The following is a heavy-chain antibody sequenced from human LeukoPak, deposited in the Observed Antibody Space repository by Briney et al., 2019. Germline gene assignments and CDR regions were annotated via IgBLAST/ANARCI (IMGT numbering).Heavy chain of an antibody. D-gene: IGHD3-16*01. CDR1: GFILSSYW. V-gene: IGHV3-7*01. CDR3: AREITWEVIPI. J-gene: IGHJ3*02. CDR2: IKKDGSEK. Sequence: GGSLRLSCAASGFILSSYWMSWVRQAPGKGLEWVGNIKKDGSEKYYVDSVKGRFTISRDNAKNSLYLQMNSLRAEDTAVYYCAREITWEVIPIWGQGTMVTVSS.